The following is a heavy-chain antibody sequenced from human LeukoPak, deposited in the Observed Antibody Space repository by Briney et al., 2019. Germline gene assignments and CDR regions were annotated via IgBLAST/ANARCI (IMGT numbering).Heavy chain of an antibody. Sequence: PRGPLRLSCAASGFTFSSYAMSWVRQAPGKGLEWVSAISGSGGSTYYADSVKGRFTISRDNSKNTLYLQMNSLRAEDTAVYYCANVQQLVPENYWGQGTLVTVSS. CDR2: ISGSGGST. J-gene: IGHJ4*02. D-gene: IGHD6-13*01. CDR3: ANVQQLVPENY. V-gene: IGHV3-23*01. CDR1: GFTFSSYA.